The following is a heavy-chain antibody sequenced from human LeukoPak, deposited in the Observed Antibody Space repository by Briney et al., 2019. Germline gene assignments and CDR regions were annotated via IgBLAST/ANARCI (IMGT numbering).Heavy chain of an antibody. Sequence: GASVTVSCKASGYTFTAYYMHWVRQAPGQGLEWMGWINPNSGGTNYAQKFQGRVTMTRDTSISTAYMELSRLRSDDTAVYYCARDLSGIALGYWGQGTLVTVSS. CDR1: GYTFTAYY. CDR2: INPNSGGT. J-gene: IGHJ4*02. V-gene: IGHV1-2*02. D-gene: IGHD6-13*01. CDR3: ARDLSGIALGY.